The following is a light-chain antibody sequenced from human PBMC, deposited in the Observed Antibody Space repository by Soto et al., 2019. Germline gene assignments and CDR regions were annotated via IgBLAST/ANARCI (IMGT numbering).Light chain of an antibody. CDR2: GAS. J-gene: IGKJ1*01. CDR1: QSVSSSY. Sequence: IVLTQSPGTLSLSPGERATLSCRASQSVSSSYLAWYQQKPGQAPRLLIYGASSRATGIPDRFSRSGSGTDFTLTISRLEAEDFAVYYCQQYGSSPKTFGQGTKVDIK. V-gene: IGKV3-20*01. CDR3: QQYGSSPKT.